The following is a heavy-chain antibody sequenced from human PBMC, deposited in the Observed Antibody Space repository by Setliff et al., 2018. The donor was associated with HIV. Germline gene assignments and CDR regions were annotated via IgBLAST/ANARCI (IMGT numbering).Heavy chain of an antibody. CDR2: IYHSGST. CDR1: GGSITSLY. V-gene: IGHV4-59*11. J-gene: IGHJ5*02. D-gene: IGHD2-2*01. CDR3: ARGGTSSNWFDP. Sequence: SETLSLTCTVSGGSITSLYWSWIRQPPGKGLEWIGTIYHSGSTSYNPSLKSRVTISLDTSKNQLSLKLTSVTAADTAVYYCARGGTSSNWFDPWGQGTLVTVSS.